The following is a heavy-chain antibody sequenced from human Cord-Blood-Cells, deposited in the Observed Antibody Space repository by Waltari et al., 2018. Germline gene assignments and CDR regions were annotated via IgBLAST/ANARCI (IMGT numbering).Heavy chain of an antibody. CDR2: IIPIFGTA. D-gene: IGHD3-10*01. CDR3: AREVQGVIGSYFDY. V-gene: IGHV1-69*06. J-gene: IGHJ4*02. CDR1: GRTFSSYA. Sequence: QVQLVQSGAEVKKPGSSVKVSCKAYGRTFSSYAISRVRKAPGQGLAWMGGIIPIFGTANYAQKFQGRVTITADKSTSTAYMELSSLRSEDTAVYYCAREVQGVIGSYFDYWGQGTLVTVSS.